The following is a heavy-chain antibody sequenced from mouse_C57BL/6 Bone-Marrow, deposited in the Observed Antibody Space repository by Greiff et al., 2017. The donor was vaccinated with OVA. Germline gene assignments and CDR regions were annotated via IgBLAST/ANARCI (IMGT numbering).Heavy chain of an antibody. J-gene: IGHJ4*01. CDR3: TRDPIYYYGSSSFYAMDY. V-gene: IGHV1-5*01. D-gene: IGHD1-1*01. Sequence: EVKLQQSGTVLARPGASVKMSCKTSGYTFTSYWMHWVKQRPGQGLEWIGAIYPGNSDTSYNQKFKGKAKLTAVTSASTAYMELSSLTNEDSAVYYCTRDPIYYYGSSSFYAMDYWGQGTSVTVSS. CDR1: GYTFTSYW. CDR2: IYPGNSDT.